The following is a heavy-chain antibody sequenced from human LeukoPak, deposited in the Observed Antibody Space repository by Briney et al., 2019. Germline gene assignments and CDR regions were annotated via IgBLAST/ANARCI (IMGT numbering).Heavy chain of an antibody. D-gene: IGHD5-24*01. CDR2: IYPTDSDT. J-gene: IGHJ4*02. Sequence: GESLKISCKGSGYRFTNYWIGWVRQMPGKGLEWMAVIYPTDSDTRYSPSFQGQVTISADKSVDTAYLQWSSLRASDSGIYYCARRSYIDRGGRSFDFWGQGTLVTVSS. V-gene: IGHV5-51*01. CDR1: GYRFTNYW. CDR3: ARRSYIDRGGRSFDF.